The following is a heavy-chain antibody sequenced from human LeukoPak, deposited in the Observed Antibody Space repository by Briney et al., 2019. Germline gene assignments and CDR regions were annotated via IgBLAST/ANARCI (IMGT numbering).Heavy chain of an antibody. CDR3: ARRRDSGSLQHFDY. V-gene: IGHV3-23*01. CDR2: ITGSADNT. CDR1: GFTFSTYA. D-gene: IGHD1-26*01. J-gene: IGHJ4*02. Sequence: GGSLRLSCAASGFTFSTYAMSWVRQAPGKGLEWVSLITGSADNTYYADSVRGRFTISRDNSKNTLYLQMNSLRAEDTAVYYCARRRDSGSLQHFDYWGQGTLVTVSS.